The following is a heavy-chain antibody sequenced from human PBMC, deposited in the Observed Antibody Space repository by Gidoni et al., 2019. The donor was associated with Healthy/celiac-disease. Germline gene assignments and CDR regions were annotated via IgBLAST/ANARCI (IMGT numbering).Heavy chain of an antibody. CDR1: GGSFSGYY. D-gene: IGHD3-3*01. CDR2: INHSGST. CDR3: ARGEGGYYDFWSGYYGY. Sequence: QVQLQQWGAGLLKPSETLSLTCAVYGGSFSGYYWRWIRQPPGKGLEWIGEINHSGSTNYNPSLKSRVTISVDTSKNQFSLKLSSVTAADTAVYYCARGEGGYYDFWSGYYGYWGQGTLVTVSS. J-gene: IGHJ4*02. V-gene: IGHV4-34*01.